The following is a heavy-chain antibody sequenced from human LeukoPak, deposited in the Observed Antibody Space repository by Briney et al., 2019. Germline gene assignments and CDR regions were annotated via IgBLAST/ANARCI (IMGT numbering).Heavy chain of an antibody. V-gene: IGHV3-7*01. D-gene: IGHD6-19*01. J-gene: IGHJ4*02. CDR3: ARIRRGWSQNWDY. CDR2: IKQDGSEK. CDR1: GFTCSSYS. Sequence: GGSLRLSSAASGFTCSSYSMSWVRQAPGKGLEWVANIKQDGSEKYYVDSVKGRFTISRDNAKNSLYLQMNSLRAEDTAVYYCARIRRGWSQNWDYWGQGTLVTVSS.